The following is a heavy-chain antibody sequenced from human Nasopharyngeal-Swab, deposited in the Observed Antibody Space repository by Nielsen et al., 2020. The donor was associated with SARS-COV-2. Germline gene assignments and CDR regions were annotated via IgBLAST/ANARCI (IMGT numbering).Heavy chain of an antibody. V-gene: IGHV5-51*01. J-gene: IGHJ4*02. CDR1: GYSFSTYW. CDR2: IDPSDSDS. Sequence: GGSLRLSCKGSGYSFSTYWIGWVRQMPGKGLELMGIIDPSDSDSRYSPSFQGQVTISADKSLSTAYLQWSSLRASDTAVYFCARLGKRSNPYYFDYWGLGTLVTVSP. D-gene: IGHD1-14*01. CDR3: ARLGKRSNPYYFDY.